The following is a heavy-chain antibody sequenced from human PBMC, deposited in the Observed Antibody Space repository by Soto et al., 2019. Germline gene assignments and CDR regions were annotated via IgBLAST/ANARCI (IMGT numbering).Heavy chain of an antibody. J-gene: IGHJ2*01. V-gene: IGHV4-31*03. CDR3: ARGVRGGGSSHWYFDL. Sequence: QVQLQESGPGLVKPSQTLSLTCTVSGGSISSGGYYWSWIRQHPGKGLEWIGYIYYSGSTYYNPSPKSRVNISVDTSKNQFSLKLSSVTAADTAVYYCARGVRGGGSSHWYFDLWGRGTLVTVSS. CDR2: IYYSGST. CDR1: GGSISSGGYY. D-gene: IGHD2-15*01.